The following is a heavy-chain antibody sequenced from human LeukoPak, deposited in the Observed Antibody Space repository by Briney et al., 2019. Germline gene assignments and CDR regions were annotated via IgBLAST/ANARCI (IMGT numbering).Heavy chain of an antibody. Sequence: PGGSLRFSCAASGFIFSSYWLVWLRQAPGLELEWVANIKEDGSDKNYVDSVKGRFTIYRDTAKNSLSLQMNSLRAEATADYSCARDAAYGYDRFDSWGQGTQVTVSA. CDR2: IKEDGSDK. CDR1: GFIFSSYW. V-gene: IGHV3-7*01. J-gene: IGHJ4*02. D-gene: IGHD5-18*01. CDR3: ARDAAYGYDRFDS.